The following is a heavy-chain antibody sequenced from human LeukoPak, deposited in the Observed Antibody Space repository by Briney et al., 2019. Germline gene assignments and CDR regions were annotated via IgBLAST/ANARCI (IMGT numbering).Heavy chain of an antibody. CDR1: GDSISSGSYY. V-gene: IGHV4-61*02. J-gene: IGHJ4*02. Sequence: SETLSLTCTVSGDSISSGSYYWNWIRQPAGKGLEWIGRIYTSGGTNYNPSLKSRVTISADTSKNQFSLKLTSVTAADTAVYYCARTPGSWQFNKWGQGTLVTVSS. CDR2: IYTSGGT. D-gene: IGHD1-14*01. CDR3: ARTPGSWQFNK.